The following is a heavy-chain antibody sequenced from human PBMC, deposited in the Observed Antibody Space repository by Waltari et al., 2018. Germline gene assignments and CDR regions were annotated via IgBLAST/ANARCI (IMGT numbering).Heavy chain of an antibody. J-gene: IGHJ4*02. D-gene: IGHD1-20*01. CDR2: ITWNGDGR. CDR3: VREGTILDPRVY. CDR1: GFRFDDFA. Sequence: EVDLVESGGALVKPGGSLRLSCAASGFRFDDFAMTWVRQAPGKGLQWVCRITWNGDGRYCADSLTGRFTISRDNAKNTVDLQMGSLRAEDTALYYCVREGTILDPRVYWGQGVLVTVSS. V-gene: IGHV3-20*04.